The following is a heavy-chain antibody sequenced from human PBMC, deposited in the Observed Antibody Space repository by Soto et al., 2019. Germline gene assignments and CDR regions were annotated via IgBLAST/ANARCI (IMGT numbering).Heavy chain of an antibody. CDR1: GGSISSGDYY. D-gene: IGHD6-13*01. Sequence: PSETLSLTCTVSGGSISSGDYYWSWIRQLPGKGLEWIGYIYYSGSTYYNTSLKSRVTISVDTSNNQFSLKLSSVTAADTAVYYCARVLGGIAAAGTIYWFDPWGQGTLVTVSS. CDR3: ARVLGGIAAAGTIYWFDP. CDR2: IYYSGST. J-gene: IGHJ5*02. V-gene: IGHV4-31*03.